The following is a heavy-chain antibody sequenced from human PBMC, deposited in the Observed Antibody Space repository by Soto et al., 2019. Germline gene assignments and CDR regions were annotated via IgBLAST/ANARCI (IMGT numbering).Heavy chain of an antibody. CDR3: ARADPVAYYYGMDV. J-gene: IGHJ6*02. Sequence: GASVKVSCKASGYTFTSYGISWVRQAPGQGLEWMGWISAYNGNTNYAQKLQGRVTMTTDTSTGTAYMELRSLRSDDTAVYYCARADPVAYYYGMDVWGQGTTVTVSS. V-gene: IGHV1-18*01. CDR2: ISAYNGNT. CDR1: GYTFTSYG.